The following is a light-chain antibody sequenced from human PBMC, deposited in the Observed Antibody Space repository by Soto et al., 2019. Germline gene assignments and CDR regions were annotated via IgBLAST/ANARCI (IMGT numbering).Light chain of an antibody. J-gene: IGKJ1*01. CDR1: QTISSW. CDR3: QHYNSYSEA. CDR2: KAS. Sequence: IQMTQSPSTLSGSVGDRVTITCRASQTISSWLAWYQQKPGKAPKLLIYKASTLKSGVPSRFSGSGSWTEITLTISSLQPDDFATYYCQHYNSYSEAFGQGTKVDIK. V-gene: IGKV1-5*03.